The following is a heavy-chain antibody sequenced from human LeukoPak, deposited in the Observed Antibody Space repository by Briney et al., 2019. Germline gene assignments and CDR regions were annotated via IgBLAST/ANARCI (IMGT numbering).Heavy chain of an antibody. CDR2: IYSDGST. J-gene: IGHJ6*02. V-gene: IGHV3-53*01. Sequence: PGGSLRLSCAASGFTFSSYAMSWVRQGPGKGLEWVSVIYSDGSTYYSDSVKGRFTISRDNSKNTLYLQMNSLRAEDTAVYYCARERIYFGSGRDLTDARLFYYYGMDVWGQGTTVTVSS. D-gene: IGHD3-10*01. CDR1: GFTFSSYA. CDR3: ARERIYFGSGRDLTDARLFYYYGMDV.